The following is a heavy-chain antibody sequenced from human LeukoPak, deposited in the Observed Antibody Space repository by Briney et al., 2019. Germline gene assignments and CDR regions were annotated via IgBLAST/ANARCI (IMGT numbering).Heavy chain of an antibody. CDR3: ARNRGYSGSYSDY. J-gene: IGHJ4*02. CDR1: GGSISSSSYY. V-gene: IGHV4-39*07. Sequence: SETLSLTCTVSGGSISSSSYYWGWIRQPPGKGLEWIGSIYYSGSTYYNPSLKSRVTISVDTSKNQSSLKLSSVTAADTAVYYCARNRGYSGSYSDYWGQGTLVTVSS. D-gene: IGHD1-26*01. CDR2: IYYSGST.